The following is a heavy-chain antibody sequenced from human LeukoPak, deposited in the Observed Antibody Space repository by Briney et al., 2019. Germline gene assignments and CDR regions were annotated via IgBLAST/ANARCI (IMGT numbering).Heavy chain of an antibody. V-gene: IGHV4-38-2*01. CDR3: ARLGPVLLWFGELLYNPSPAANWFDP. J-gene: IGHJ5*02. Sequence: SETLSLTCAVPGYSISSGYYWGWIRQPPGKGLEWIGSIYHSGSTYYNPSLKSRVTISVDTSKNQFSLKLSSVTAADTAVYYCARLGPVLLWFGELLYNPSPAANWFDPWGQGTLVTVSS. CDR2: IYHSGST. D-gene: IGHD3-10*01. CDR1: GYSISSGYY.